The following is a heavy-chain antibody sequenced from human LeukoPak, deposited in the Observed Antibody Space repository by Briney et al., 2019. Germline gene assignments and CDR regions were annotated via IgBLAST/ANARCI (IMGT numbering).Heavy chain of an antibody. V-gene: IGHV3-11*01. D-gene: IGHD3-10*01. CDR1: GFSFSDYY. Sequence: GGSLRLSCAASGFSFSDYYMSWIRQAPGKGLEWVSYISGSGNTINYADSVKGRFTISRDNAENSLYLQMNSLRAEDTAVYYCARALWFGESYGIDVWGQGTTVTVSS. J-gene: IGHJ6*02. CDR2: ISGSGNTI. CDR3: ARALWFGESYGIDV.